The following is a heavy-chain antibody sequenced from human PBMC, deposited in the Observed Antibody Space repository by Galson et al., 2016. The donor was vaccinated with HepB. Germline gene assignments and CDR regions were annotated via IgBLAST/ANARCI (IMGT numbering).Heavy chain of an antibody. CDR2: IDPRDSDA. CDR1: GYIFTAYW. V-gene: IGHV5-51*01. CDR3: ATLTHSNYFVGDAFDI. J-gene: IGHJ3*02. D-gene: IGHD4-11*01. Sequence: QSGAEVKKPGEALKISCKVSGYIFTAYWIGWLRQMPGKGLEWVGVIDPRDSDARYSPSFQGQVTISVDKSISTAYLQWSSLKDSDTAIYYCATLTHSNYFVGDAFDIWGQGTMVTVSS.